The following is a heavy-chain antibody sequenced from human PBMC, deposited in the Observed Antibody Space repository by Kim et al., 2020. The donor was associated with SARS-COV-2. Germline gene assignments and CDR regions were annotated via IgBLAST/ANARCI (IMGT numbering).Heavy chain of an antibody. D-gene: IGHD5-12*01. Sequence: GGSLRLSCAASGFTFSNYAMSWVRQAPGKGLAWVSSILDNGGNTYYADSVKGRFTISRDNSKNTLYLQMNSLRAEDTAVYYCLKGGYSSAWVFEYWGQGT. J-gene: IGHJ4*02. CDR1: GFTFSNYA. CDR3: LKGGYSSAWVFEY. V-gene: IGHV3-23*01. CDR2: ILDNGGNT.